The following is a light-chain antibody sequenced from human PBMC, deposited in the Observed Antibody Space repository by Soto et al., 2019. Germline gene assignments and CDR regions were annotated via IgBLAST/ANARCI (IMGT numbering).Light chain of an antibody. V-gene: IGLV2-14*03. Sequence: QSALTQPASVSGSPGQSITISCTGTSSDICAYNYVSWYQVHPGKAPKLIIYDVSNRPSGVSNRFSGSKSGNTASLIISGLQAEDESIYYCGSYASSFSVVFGGGTKVTVL. CDR2: DVS. CDR1: SSDICAYNY. CDR3: GSYASSFSVV. J-gene: IGLJ2*01.